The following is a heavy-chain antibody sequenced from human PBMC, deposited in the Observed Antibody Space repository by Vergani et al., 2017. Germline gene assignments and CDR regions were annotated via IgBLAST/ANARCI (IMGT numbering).Heavy chain of an antibody. CDR2: IYYSGST. D-gene: IGHD3-3*01. CDR1: GGSISSSSYY. Sequence: QLQLQESGPGLVKPSETLSLTCTVSGGSISSSSYYWGWIRQPPGKGLEWIGSIYYSGSTYYNPSLKSRVTISVDTSKNQFSLKLSSVTAADTAVCYCMASTTAEYYDFWSGYQDYWGQGTLVTVSS. CDR3: MASTTAEYYDFWSGYQDY. J-gene: IGHJ4*02. V-gene: IGHV4-39*01.